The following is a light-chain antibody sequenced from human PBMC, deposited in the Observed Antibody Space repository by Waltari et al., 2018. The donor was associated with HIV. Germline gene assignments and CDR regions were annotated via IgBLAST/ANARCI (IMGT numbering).Light chain of an antibody. V-gene: IGKV1-39*01. J-gene: IGKJ3*01. Sequence: DIQMTQSPSSLSASLGDRVTFTCRASQNLYTFVKWFQVKPGKTPRLLIYRASNLERGVPSRFRGSGSGTEFSLTISSVQPDDVATYFCLQTFNTPLTFGPGTKLDV. CDR3: LQTFNTPLT. CDR1: QNLYTF. CDR2: RAS.